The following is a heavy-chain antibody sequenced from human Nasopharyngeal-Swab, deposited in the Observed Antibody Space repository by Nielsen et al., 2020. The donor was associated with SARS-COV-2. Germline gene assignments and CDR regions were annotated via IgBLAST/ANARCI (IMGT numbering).Heavy chain of an antibody. D-gene: IGHD6-13*01. Sequence: GESLKISCAASGFTFSSYAMSWVRQAPGKGLEWVSAISGSGGSTYYADSVKGRFTISRDNSKNTLYLQMNSLRAEDTAVYYCAKLYSEKAAAGPFDYWGQGTLVTVSS. J-gene: IGHJ4*02. CDR1: GFTFSSYA. CDR3: AKLYSEKAAAGPFDY. V-gene: IGHV3-23*01. CDR2: ISGSGGST.